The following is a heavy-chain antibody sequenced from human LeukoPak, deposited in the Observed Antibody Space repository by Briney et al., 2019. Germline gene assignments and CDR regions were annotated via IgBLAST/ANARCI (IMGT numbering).Heavy chain of an antibody. CDR1: GFTFSSYA. CDR2: ISYDGSNK. J-gene: IGHJ3*02. D-gene: IGHD3-22*01. Sequence: GGSLRLSCAASGFTFSSYAMHWVRQAPGKGLEWVAVISYDGSNKYYADSVKGRFTISRDNSENTLYLQMNSLRAEDTAVYYCARGGTYYYDSSGYEDAFDIWGQGTMVTVSS. V-gene: IGHV3-30*04. CDR3: ARGGTYYYDSSGYEDAFDI.